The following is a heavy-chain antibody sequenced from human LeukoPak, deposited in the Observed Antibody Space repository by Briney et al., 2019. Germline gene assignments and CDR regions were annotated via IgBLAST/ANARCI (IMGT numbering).Heavy chain of an antibody. CDR2: INPNSGGT. Sequence: ASVKVSCKASGYTFTGYYMHWVRQAPGQGLEWTGWINPNSGGTNYAQKFQGRVIMTRDTSISTAYMELSRLRSDDTAVYYCAREGCSSTSCPYLNAFDIWGQGTMVTVSS. J-gene: IGHJ3*02. D-gene: IGHD2-2*01. CDR1: GYTFTGYY. CDR3: AREGCSSTSCPYLNAFDI. V-gene: IGHV1-2*02.